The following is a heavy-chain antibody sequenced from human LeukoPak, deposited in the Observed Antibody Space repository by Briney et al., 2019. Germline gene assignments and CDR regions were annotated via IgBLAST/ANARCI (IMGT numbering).Heavy chain of an antibody. Sequence: PSETLSLTCTVSGGSISSYYWSWIRQPPGKGLEWIGYIYYSGSTNYNPSLKSRVTISVDTSKNQFSLKLSSVTAADTAVYYCAREEYVAFDIWGQGTMVTVSS. CDR2: IYYSGST. D-gene: IGHD2-2*01. CDR3: AREEYVAFDI. CDR1: GGSISSYY. V-gene: IGHV4-59*01. J-gene: IGHJ3*02.